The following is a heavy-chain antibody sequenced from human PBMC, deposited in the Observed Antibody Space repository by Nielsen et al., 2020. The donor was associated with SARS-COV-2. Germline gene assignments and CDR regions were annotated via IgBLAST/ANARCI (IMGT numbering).Heavy chain of an antibody. CDR3: TRDNFWSGYPDY. J-gene: IGHJ4*02. CDR1: GFTFDDYA. CDR2: IRSKAYGGTT. D-gene: IGHD3-3*01. V-gene: IGHV3-49*04. Sequence: GESLKISCAASGFTFDDYAMHWVRQAPGKGLEWVGFIRSKAYGGTTEYAASVKGRFTISRDDSKSIAYLQMNSLKTEDTAVYYCTRDNFWSGYPDYWGQGTLVTVSS.